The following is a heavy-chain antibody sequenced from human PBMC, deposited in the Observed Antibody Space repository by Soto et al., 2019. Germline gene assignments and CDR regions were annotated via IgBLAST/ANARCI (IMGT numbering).Heavy chain of an antibody. J-gene: IGHJ6*02. CDR3: ARQDEYYYGMDV. D-gene: IGHD2-15*01. CDR2: ISSSGSTI. V-gene: IGHV3-48*03. Sequence: GSLRLSCAASGFTFSSYEMNWVRQAPGKGLEWVSYISSSGSTIYYADSVKGRFTISRDNAKNSLYLQMNSLRAEDTAVYYCARQDEYYYGMDVWGQGTTVTVSS. CDR1: GFTFSSYE.